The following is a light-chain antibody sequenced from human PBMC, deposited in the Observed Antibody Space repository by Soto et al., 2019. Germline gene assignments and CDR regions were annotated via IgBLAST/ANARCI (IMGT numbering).Light chain of an antibody. CDR1: QSGSRN. Sequence: EILMTQSPATLSVSPGERGPPSLRASQSGSRNLAWYPQKPCQAPRVLIYGASTRATGIPARFSGSGYGTEFTLAISRLQSEDFAVYYCQQYNHWPRTFGQGTKLAIK. V-gene: IGKV3-15*01. CDR2: GAS. CDR3: QQYNHWPRT. J-gene: IGKJ2*01.